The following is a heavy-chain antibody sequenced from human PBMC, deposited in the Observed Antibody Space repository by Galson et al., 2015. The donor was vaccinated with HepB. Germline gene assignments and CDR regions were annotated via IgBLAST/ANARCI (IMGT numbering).Heavy chain of an antibody. V-gene: IGHV1-69*13. CDR3: ARRLLWFGELLVPNHHGMDV. Sequence: SVKVSCKASGGTFSSYAISWVRQAPGQGLEWMGGIIPIFGTANYAQKFQGRVTITADESTSTAYMELSSLRSEDTAVYYCARRLLWFGELLVPNHHGMDVWGQGTTVTVSS. CDR1: GGTFSSYA. CDR2: IIPIFGTA. D-gene: IGHD3-10*01. J-gene: IGHJ6*02.